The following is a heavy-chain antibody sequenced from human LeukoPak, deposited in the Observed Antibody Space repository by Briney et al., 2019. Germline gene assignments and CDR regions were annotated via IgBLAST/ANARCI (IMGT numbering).Heavy chain of an antibody. CDR3: ARDTGAAISVFEI. D-gene: IGHD5-12*01. V-gene: IGHV6-1*01. Sequence: SQTLSLTCAISGDSVSSNSAVWNWLRQSPSRGLEWLGRTYYRSKWYNDYAVTVKSRITVNPDTSKNQFSLQLNSVTPEDTAMYYCARDTGAAISVFEIWGQGTMVTVSS. CDR2: TYYRSKWYN. CDR1: GDSVSSNSAV. J-gene: IGHJ3*02.